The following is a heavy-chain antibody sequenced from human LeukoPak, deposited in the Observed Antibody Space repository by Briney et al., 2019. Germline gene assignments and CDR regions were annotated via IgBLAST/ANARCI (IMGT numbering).Heavy chain of an antibody. CDR2: IYISGST. CDR1: GGSISSASYY. Sequence: MPSETLSLTCTVSGGSISSASYYWSWIRQPAGKGLEWIGRIYISGSTYYNPSLKSRVTISVDTSKNQFSLKLSSVTASDTAVYYCARATRRSAGYYMDVWGKGTTVTVSS. V-gene: IGHV4-61*02. CDR3: ARATRRSAGYYMDV. D-gene: IGHD3-3*01. J-gene: IGHJ6*03.